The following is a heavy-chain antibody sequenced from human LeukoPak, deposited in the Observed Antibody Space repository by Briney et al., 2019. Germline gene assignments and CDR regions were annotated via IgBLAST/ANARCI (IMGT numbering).Heavy chain of an antibody. V-gene: IGHV4-4*02. CDR1: GGSISSSYW. D-gene: IGHD3-9*01. Sequence: SGTLSLTCAVSGGSISSSYWWSWVRQPPGKGLEWIGEIYHSGSTNYNPSLKSRVTISVDKSKNQFSLNLNSVTAADTAVYYCARWTAYDILTGHIYNWFDPWGQGTLVTVSS. CDR3: ARWTAYDILTGHIYNWFDP. CDR2: IYHSGST. J-gene: IGHJ5*02.